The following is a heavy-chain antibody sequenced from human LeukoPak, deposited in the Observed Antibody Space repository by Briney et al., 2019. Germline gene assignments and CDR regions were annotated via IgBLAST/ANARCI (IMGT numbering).Heavy chain of an antibody. D-gene: IGHD3-10*02. CDR2: ISGSGDST. CDR1: GFTFSNYA. J-gene: IGHJ6*04. CDR3: AELGITMIGGV. V-gene: IGHV3-23*01. Sequence: GGSLRLSCAASGFTFSNYAMRWVRQAPGKGLEWVSGISGSGDSTYYADSVKGRFTISRDNAKNSLYLQMNSLRAEDTAVYYCAELGITMIGGVWGKGTTVTISS.